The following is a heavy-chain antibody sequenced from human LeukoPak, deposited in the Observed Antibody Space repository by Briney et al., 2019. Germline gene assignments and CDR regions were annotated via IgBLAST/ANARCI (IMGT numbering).Heavy chain of an antibody. V-gene: IGHV4-31*03. Sequence: SETLSLTCTVSGGSISSGGYYWSWIRQHPGKGLEWIGYIYYSGSTYYNPSLKSRVTISVDTSKNQFSLKLSSVTAADTAVYYYARGPRGGVRGVIMPDYWGQGTLVTVSS. CDR2: IYYSGST. CDR1: GGSISSGGYY. CDR3: ARGPRGGVRGVIMPDY. J-gene: IGHJ4*02. D-gene: IGHD3-10*01.